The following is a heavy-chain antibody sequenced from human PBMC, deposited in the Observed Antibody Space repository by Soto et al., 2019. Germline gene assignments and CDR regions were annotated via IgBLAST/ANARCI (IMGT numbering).Heavy chain of an antibody. CDR1: RFTFSSYG. CDR3: AKNTADLAGLYYYYGMDV. CDR2: ISYDGSNK. Sequence: PVGSLRLSCAASRFTFSSYGMHWVRQAPGKGLEWVAVISYDGSNKYYADSVKGRFTISRDNSKNTLYLQMNSLRAEDTAVYYCAKNTADLAGLYYYYGMDVWGQGTTVTVSS. D-gene: IGHD6-19*01. V-gene: IGHV3-30*18. J-gene: IGHJ6*02.